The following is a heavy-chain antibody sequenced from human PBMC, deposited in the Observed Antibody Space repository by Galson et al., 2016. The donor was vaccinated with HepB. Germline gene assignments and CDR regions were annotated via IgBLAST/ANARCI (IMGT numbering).Heavy chain of an antibody. Sequence: SLRLSCAASGFTFSNYWMHWVRQAPGKGLVWVSRINSEGSSTSYADFVKGRFTISRDNAQNTLYLQMNSLRAEDTAVYYCARGNDYGMDVWGQGTTVTVSS. J-gene: IGHJ6*02. CDR1: GFTFSNYW. CDR3: ARGNDYGMDV. V-gene: IGHV3-74*01. CDR2: INSEGSST.